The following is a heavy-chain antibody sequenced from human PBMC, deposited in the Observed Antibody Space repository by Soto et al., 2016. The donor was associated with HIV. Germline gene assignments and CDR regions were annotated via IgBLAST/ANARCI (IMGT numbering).Heavy chain of an antibody. CDR1: GFTFGSYD. Sequence: EVQLVESGGGLVQPGGSLKLSCEASGFTFGSYDMHWVRQAPGMGLEYVSTISSNGINTYYANSVKGRFTISRDNSKNTLYLQMDSLRAEDMAVYYCARTFIRAYYMDVWGKGTTVNRLL. V-gene: IGHV3-64*01. J-gene: IGHJ6*03. CDR2: ISSNGINT. D-gene: IGHD3-10*01. CDR3: ARTFIRAYYMDV.